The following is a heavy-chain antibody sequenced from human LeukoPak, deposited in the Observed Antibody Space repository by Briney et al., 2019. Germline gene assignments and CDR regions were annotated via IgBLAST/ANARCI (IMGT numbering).Heavy chain of an antibody. Sequence: SETLSLTCTVSGGSISSYYWSWIRQPPGKGLEWIGYISDSGSTNYNPSLKSRVTISVDTSKNQFSLKLSSVTAADTAVYYCAREGGTGAFDIWGQGTMVTVSS. V-gene: IGHV4-59*01. J-gene: IGHJ3*02. CDR1: GGSISSYY. D-gene: IGHD1-14*01. CDR2: ISDSGST. CDR3: AREGGTGAFDI.